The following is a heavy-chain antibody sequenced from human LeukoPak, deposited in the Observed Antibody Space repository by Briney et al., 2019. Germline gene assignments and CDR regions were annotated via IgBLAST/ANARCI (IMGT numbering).Heavy chain of an antibody. CDR1: GGTFSSCA. CDR3: ARDYSAYTAYYYYGMDV. J-gene: IGHJ6*02. Sequence: SVKVSCKASGGTFSSCAISWVRQAPGQGLEWMGRIIPILGIANYAQKFQGRVTITADKSTSTAYMELSSLRSEDTAVYYCARDYSAYTAYYYYGMDVWGQGTTVTVSS. D-gene: IGHD6-13*01. V-gene: IGHV1-69*04. CDR2: IIPILGIA.